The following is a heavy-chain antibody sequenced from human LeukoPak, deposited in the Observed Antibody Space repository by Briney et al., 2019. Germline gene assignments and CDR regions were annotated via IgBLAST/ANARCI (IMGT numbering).Heavy chain of an antibody. J-gene: IGHJ6*03. CDR2: INHSGGT. Sequence: SETLSLNCAVYGGSFSDYSWAWIRQPPGKGLEWIGEINHSGGTNHNPALMCRVIMSVDTSKNQISLKVSSVTAADTAVYYCARVGHSYSINDWSRTGLGPCPTKYYYYMDVWGKGTTVTVSS. V-gene: IGHV4-34*01. CDR1: GGSFSDYS. D-gene: IGHD5-18*01. CDR3: ARVGHSYSINDWSRTGLGPCPTKYYYYMDV.